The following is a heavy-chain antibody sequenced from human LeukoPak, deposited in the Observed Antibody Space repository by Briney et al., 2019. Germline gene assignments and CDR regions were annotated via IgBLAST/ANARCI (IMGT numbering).Heavy chain of an antibody. CDR3: ARLVVVTATTDY. CDR1: GGSISSSSYY. J-gene: IGHJ4*02. V-gene: IGHV4-39*01. Sequence: PSETLSLTCTVSGGSISSSSYYWGWIRQPPGKGLEWIGSIYYSGNTYYNPSLKSRVTISIDTSKNQFSLKLSSVTAADTAVYYCARLVVVTATTDYWGQGTLVTVSS. D-gene: IGHD2-21*02. CDR2: IYYSGNT.